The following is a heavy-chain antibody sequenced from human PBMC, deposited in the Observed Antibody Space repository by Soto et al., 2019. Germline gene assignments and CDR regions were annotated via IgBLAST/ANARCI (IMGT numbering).Heavy chain of an antibody. D-gene: IGHD6-19*01. CDR2: MNPNSGNT. CDR1: GYTFTSYD. CDR3: ASMQGVAGTGVDY. V-gene: IGHV1-8*01. Sequence: ASVKVSCKASGYTFTSYDINWVRQATGQGLEWMGWMNPNSGNTGYAQKFQGRVTMTRNTSISTAYMELSSLRSEETAVYYCASMQGVAGTGVDYWGQGTLVTVSS. J-gene: IGHJ4*02.